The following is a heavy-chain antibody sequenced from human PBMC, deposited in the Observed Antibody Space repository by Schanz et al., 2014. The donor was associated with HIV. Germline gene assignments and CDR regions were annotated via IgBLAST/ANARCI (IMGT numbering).Heavy chain of an antibody. D-gene: IGHD5-18*01. CDR3: ARGLPADY. CDR1: GFTFSNFG. CDR2: ITDNGADT. V-gene: IGHV3-23*01. J-gene: IGHJ4*02. Sequence: EMQLLESGGGLKRPGRSLRLSCAASGFTFSNFGMHWVRQAPGKGLEWVSGITDNGADTYYADSVKGRFTISRDNSKKTLYLQMNSLRAEDTAVYYCARGLPADYWGQGTLVTVSS.